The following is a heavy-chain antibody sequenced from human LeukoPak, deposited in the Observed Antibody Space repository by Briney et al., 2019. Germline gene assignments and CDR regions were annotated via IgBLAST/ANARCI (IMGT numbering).Heavy chain of an antibody. D-gene: IGHD3-22*01. CDR2: INSGGSI. J-gene: IGHJ3*02. CDR3: VRPRYYYDGNSYTEI. CDR1: GGSFSGYY. Sequence: SETLSLTCAVSGGSFSGYYWTWIRQPPGKGLEWIGEINSGGSINYNPSLKSRVTISVDTSEKQFSLKLSSVTAADTAVYYCVRPRYYYDGNSYTEIWGQGTMVTVSS. V-gene: IGHV4-34*01.